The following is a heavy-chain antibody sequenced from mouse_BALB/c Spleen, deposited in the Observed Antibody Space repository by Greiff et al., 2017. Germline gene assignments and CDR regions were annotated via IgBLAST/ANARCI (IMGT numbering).Heavy chain of an antibody. Sequence: EESGPGLVKPSQSLSLTCSVTGYSITSGYYWNWIRQFPGNKLEWMGYISYDGSNNYNPSLKNRISITRDTSKNQFFLKLNSVTTEDTATYYCARGQIYYYGSSYGYFDVWGAGTTVTVSS. D-gene: IGHD1-1*01. CDR3: ARGQIYYYGSSYGYFDV. CDR1: GYSITSGYY. CDR2: ISYDGSN. J-gene: IGHJ1*01. V-gene: IGHV3-6*02.